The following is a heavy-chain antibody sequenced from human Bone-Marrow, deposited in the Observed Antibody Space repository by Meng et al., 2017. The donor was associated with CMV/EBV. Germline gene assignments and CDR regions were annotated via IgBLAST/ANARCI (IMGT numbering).Heavy chain of an antibody. Sequence: SEPLSLTCAVDGGSFSGYYWTWIRQSPGKGLEWIGEVNHSGSTNYNPSLKSRVTISIDSSKSQFSLRLTSVTAADTAVFYCARKRIEAAGVRGYFDYWGQGTLVTVSS. CDR1: GGSFSGYY. J-gene: IGHJ4*02. D-gene: IGHD6-13*01. V-gene: IGHV4-34*01. CDR3: ARKRIEAAGVRGYFDY. CDR2: VNHSGST.